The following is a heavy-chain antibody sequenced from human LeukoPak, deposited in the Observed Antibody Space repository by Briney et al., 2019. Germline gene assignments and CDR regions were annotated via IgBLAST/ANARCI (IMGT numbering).Heavy chain of an antibody. CDR2: ISSSSSTI. Sequence: GGSLRLSCAASGFTFSSYSMTWVRQAPGKGLEWVSYISSSSSTIYYADSVKGRFTISRDNAKNSLYLQMNSLRAGDTAVYYCAREGYSYGHDYWGQGTLVTVSS. CDR3: AREGYSYGHDY. CDR1: GFTFSSYS. J-gene: IGHJ4*02. V-gene: IGHV3-48*04. D-gene: IGHD5-18*01.